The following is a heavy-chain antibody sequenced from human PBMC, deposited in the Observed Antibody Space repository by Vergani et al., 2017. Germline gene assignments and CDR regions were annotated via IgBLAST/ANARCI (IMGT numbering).Heavy chain of an antibody. D-gene: IGHD2-2*01. CDR1: GYTFTGYY. J-gene: IGHJ1*01. V-gene: IGHV1-2*02. CDR3: AKDRGPGVPAAPIFSDFQH. Sequence: QVQLVQSGAEVKKPGASVKVSCKASGYTFTGYYMHWVRQAPGQGLEWMGWINPNSGGTNYAQKFQGRVTMTRDTSISTAYMELSRLRSDDTAVYYCAKDRGPGVPAAPIFSDFQHWGQGTLVTVSS. CDR2: INPNSGGT.